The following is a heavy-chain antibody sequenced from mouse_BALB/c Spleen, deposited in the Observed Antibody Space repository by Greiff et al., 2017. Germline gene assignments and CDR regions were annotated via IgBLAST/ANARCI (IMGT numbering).Heavy chain of an antibody. D-gene: IGHD2-4*01. J-gene: IGHJ4*01. Sequence: VQLQQSGAELARPGASVKLSCKASGYTFTSYWMQWVKQRPGQGLEWIGAIYPGDGDTRYTQKFKGKATLTADKSSSTAYMQLSSLASEDSAVYYCARSRRGYYAMDYWGQGTSVTVSS. V-gene: IGHV1-87*01. CDR2: IYPGDGDT. CDR3: ARSRRGYYAMDY. CDR1: GYTFTSYW.